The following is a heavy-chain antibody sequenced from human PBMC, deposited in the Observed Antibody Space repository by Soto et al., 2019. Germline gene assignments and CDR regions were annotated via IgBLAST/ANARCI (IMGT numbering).Heavy chain of an antibody. J-gene: IGHJ6*02. Sequence: QVQLVESGGGVVQPGRSLRLSCAASGFTFSSYAMHWVRQAPGKGLEWVAVISYDGSNKYYADSVKRRFTISRDNSKNTLYLQMNSLRAEDTAVYYCARDPITMLLGGYGMDVWGQGTTVTVSS. V-gene: IGHV3-30-3*01. CDR3: ARDPITMLLGGYGMDV. CDR1: GFTFSSYA. CDR2: ISYDGSNK. D-gene: IGHD3-10*02.